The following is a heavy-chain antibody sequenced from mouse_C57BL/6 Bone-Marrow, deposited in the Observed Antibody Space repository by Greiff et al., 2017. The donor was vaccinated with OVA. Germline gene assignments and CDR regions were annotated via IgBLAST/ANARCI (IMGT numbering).Heavy chain of an antibody. CDR1: GYTFTNYW. J-gene: IGHJ3*01. V-gene: IGHV1-63*01. CDR2: IYPGGGYT. CDR3: AREDQLGEFAY. Sequence: VKLMESGAELVRPGTSVKMSCKASGYTFTNYWIGWAKQRPGHGLEWIGDIYPGGGYTNYNEKFKGKATLTADKSSSTAYMQFSSLTSEDSAIYYCAREDQLGEFAYWGQGTLVTVSA. D-gene: IGHD4-1*02.